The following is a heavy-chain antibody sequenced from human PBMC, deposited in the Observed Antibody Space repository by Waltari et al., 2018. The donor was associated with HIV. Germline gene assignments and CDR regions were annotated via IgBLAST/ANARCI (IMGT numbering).Heavy chain of an antibody. CDR3: AGDRRLTAWFDP. J-gene: IGHJ5*02. CDR1: GGSISSYY. CDR2: IYCSGSS. V-gene: IGHV4-59*01. D-gene: IGHD2-21*02. Sequence: QVQLQESGPGLVKPSETLSLTCTVSGGSISSYYWSWIRQPPGKGLEWVGYIYCSGSSNYNPALKRRVTISVDTSTNQFSLKLGAVTAADTAVYYCAGDRRLTAWFDPWGQGTLVTVSS.